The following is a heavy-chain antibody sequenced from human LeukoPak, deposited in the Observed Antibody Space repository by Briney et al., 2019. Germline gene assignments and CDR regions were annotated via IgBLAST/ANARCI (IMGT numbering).Heavy chain of an antibody. CDR1: GGSFSGYY. CDR3: ARFGSSTWYKGAFDI. D-gene: IGHD1-1*01. J-gene: IGHJ3*02. CDR2: IVHSGNT. V-gene: IGHV4-34*12. Sequence: SETLSLTCAVYGGSFSGYYWSWIRQPPGKGLEWIGEIVHSGNTKYNPSLKSRVTISVDTSKNQFSLNLTSVTAADTAVYYCARFGSSTWYKGAFDIWGQGTWSPSLQ.